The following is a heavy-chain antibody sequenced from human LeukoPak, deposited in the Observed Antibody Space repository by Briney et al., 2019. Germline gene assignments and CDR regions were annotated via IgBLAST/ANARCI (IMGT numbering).Heavy chain of an antibody. CDR2: IYYSGSP. CDR1: GGSISLSTFH. Sequence: SETLSLTCTVSGGSISLSTFHWGWIRQSPGQGLEWIASIYYSGSPFYNPSLKSRVTISVDTSKNQFSLKLSSVTAADTAVYYCARLPMTTVTTSAFDIWGQGTMVTVSS. V-gene: IGHV4-39*01. CDR3: ARLPMTTVTTSAFDI. J-gene: IGHJ3*02. D-gene: IGHD4-17*01.